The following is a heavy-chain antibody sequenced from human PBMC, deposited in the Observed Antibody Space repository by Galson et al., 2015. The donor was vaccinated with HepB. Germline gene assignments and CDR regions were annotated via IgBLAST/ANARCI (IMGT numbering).Heavy chain of an antibody. V-gene: IGHV3-73*01. J-gene: IGHJ4*02. CDR2: IRDKANSYAT. Sequence: SLRLSCAASGFTFSGSAMHWVRQASGKGLEWVGRIRDKANSYATAYAASVQGRFTISRDNAKNSLYLQMNSLRAEDTAVYYCARGNGLGSANWAERYYFDYWGQGTLVTVSS. D-gene: IGHD4-23*01. CDR1: GFTFSGSA. CDR3: ARGNGLGSANWAERYYFDY.